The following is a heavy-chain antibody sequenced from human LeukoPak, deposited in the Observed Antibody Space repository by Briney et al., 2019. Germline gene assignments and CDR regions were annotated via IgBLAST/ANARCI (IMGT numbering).Heavy chain of an antibody. CDR3: AKDRTGQAY. V-gene: IGHV3-7*03. D-gene: IGHD3-10*01. CDR2: IKEDGSYK. CDR1: GFTFSNYW. Sequence: GGSLRLSCAASGFTFSNYWMSWVRQPPGKGLEWVANIKEDGSYKYYVDSLKGRFTISRDNAKNSLYLQMNSLRAEDTAVYYCAKDRTGQAYWGQGTLVTVSS. J-gene: IGHJ4*02.